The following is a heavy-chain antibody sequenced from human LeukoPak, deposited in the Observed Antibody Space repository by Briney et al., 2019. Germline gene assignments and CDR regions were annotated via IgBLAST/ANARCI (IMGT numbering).Heavy chain of an antibody. CDR2: IIPIFGTA. J-gene: IGHJ4*02. CDR3: ARATAAGTVYFDY. D-gene: IGHD6-13*01. Sequence: SVKVSCKASGYTFTSYGISWVRQAPGQGLEWMGGIIPIFGTANYAQKFQGRVTITADESTSTAYMELSSLRSEDTAVYYCARATAAGTVYFDYWGQGTLVTVSS. CDR1: GYTFTSYG. V-gene: IGHV1-69*13.